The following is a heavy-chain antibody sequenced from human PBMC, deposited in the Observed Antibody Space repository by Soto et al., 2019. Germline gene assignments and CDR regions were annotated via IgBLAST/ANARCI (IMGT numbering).Heavy chain of an antibody. Sequence: PSETLSLTCTVSGGSISSYYWSWIRQPPGKGLEWIGYIYYSGSTNYNPSLKSRVTISVDTSKNQFSLKLSSVTAADTAVYYCARASTGTTEDYWGQGTLVTVSS. CDR3: ARASTGTTEDY. CDR2: IYYSGST. J-gene: IGHJ4*02. V-gene: IGHV4-59*08. D-gene: IGHD1-1*01. CDR1: GGSISSYY.